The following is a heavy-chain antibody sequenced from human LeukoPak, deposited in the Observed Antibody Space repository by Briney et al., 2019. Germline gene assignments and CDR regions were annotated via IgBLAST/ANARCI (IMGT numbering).Heavy chain of an antibody. CDR1: GGSISSGDYY. Sequence: PSETLSLTCTVSGGSISSGDYYWSWIRQPPGKGLEWIGYIYYSGSTYYNPSLKSRVTISVDTSKNQFSLKLSSVTAADTAVYYCVRTDIVVVRGFDYWGQGTLVTVSS. CDR3: VRTDIVVVRGFDY. D-gene: IGHD2-2*01. J-gene: IGHJ4*02. V-gene: IGHV4-30-4*08. CDR2: IYYSGST.